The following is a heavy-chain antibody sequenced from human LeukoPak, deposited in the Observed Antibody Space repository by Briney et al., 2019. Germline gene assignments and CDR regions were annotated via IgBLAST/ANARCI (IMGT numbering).Heavy chain of an antibody. J-gene: IGHJ3*02. CDR1: GFSLSTRGVG. CDR2: IYWDDDK. Sequence: SGPTLVNPTQTLTLTCTSSGFSLSTRGVGVGWIRQPPGKALEWLAVIYWDDDKNFSPSLRSRLTITKDTSKNQVVLRMTNMDPVDTGTYYCAHLRDGYTLRTLIPFDIWGQGTMVIVSS. CDR3: AHLRDGYTLRTLIPFDI. V-gene: IGHV2-5*02. D-gene: IGHD5-24*01.